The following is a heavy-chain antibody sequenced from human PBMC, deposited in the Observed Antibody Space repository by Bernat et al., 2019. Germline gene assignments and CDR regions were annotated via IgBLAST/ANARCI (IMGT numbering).Heavy chain of an antibody. CDR2: LLSDGSDE. V-gene: IGHV3-33*01. Sequence: QVQLVESGGAVVQPGRSLRLSCAASGFTFGSYGMHWVRQAPGKGLEWVALLLSDGSDEYYADSVKGRFTISRDISKNALYLQMNRLRVEDTAVYFCARAGFGTVSYFYYYMDVWGKGTTVAGSS. D-gene: IGHD1-1*01. CDR3: ARAGFGTVSYFYYYMDV. J-gene: IGHJ6*03. CDR1: GFTFGSYG.